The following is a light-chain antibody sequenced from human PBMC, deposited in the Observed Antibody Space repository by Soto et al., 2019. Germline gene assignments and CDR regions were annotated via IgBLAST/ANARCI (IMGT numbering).Light chain of an antibody. J-gene: IGKJ1*01. Sequence: EIVLTQSPATLSVSPGGRATLSCRASQDVRAGLAWYQQTPGQPPRLLIHGASTRATGIPARFSGSGSGTEFTLTISSLLSEDIGAYFCQQYDVGPLTFGQGT. CDR2: GAS. CDR1: QDVRAG. V-gene: IGKV3-15*01. CDR3: QQYDVGPLT.